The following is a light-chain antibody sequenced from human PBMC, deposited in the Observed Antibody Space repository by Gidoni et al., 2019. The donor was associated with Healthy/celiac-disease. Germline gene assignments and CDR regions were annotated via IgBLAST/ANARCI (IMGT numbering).Light chain of an antibody. CDR1: QSISSY. CDR2: AAS. Sequence: DIQMTQSPSSLSASVGDRVTITCRARQSISSYLNWYQQKPGKAPKLLLYAASSLQSWVPSRFSCSGSGTDFTLTISRLQPEDFATYYRQQSYSTPWTFGQGTKVEIK. CDR3: QQSYSTPWT. V-gene: IGKV1-39*01. J-gene: IGKJ1*01.